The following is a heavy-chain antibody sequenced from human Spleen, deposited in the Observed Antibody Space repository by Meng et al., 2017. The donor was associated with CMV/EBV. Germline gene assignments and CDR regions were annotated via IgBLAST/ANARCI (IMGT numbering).Heavy chain of an antibody. V-gene: IGHV3-11*04. CDR1: GFTFSDYY. Sequence: GESLKISCAASGFTFSDYYMSWIRQAPGKGLEWVSYISSSGSTIYYADSVKGRFTISRDNAKNSLYLQMNSLRAEDTAVYYCVRYMADSWFDPWGQGTLVTVSS. CDR3: VRYMADSWFDP. D-gene: IGHD5-24*01. CDR2: ISSSGSTI. J-gene: IGHJ5*02.